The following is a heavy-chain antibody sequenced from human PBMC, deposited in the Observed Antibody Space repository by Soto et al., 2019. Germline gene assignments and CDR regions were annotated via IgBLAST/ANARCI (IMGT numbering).Heavy chain of an antibody. CDR3: ARDPGMFGELYYFDY. CDR1: GFTFSSYS. CDR2: ISSSSSYI. J-gene: IGHJ4*02. D-gene: IGHD3-10*02. V-gene: IGHV3-21*01. Sequence: GGSLRLSCAASGFTFSSYSMNWVRQAPGKGLEWVSSISSSSSYIYYADSVKGRFTISRDNAKTSLYLQMNSLRAEDTAVYYCARDPGMFGELYYFDYWGQGTLVTVSS.